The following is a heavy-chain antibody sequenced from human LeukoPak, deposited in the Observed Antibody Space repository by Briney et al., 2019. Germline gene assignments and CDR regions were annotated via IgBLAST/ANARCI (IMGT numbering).Heavy chain of an antibody. CDR1: GGTFSSYA. D-gene: IGHD5-24*01. CDR2: ISAYNGNT. J-gene: IGHJ1*01. V-gene: IGHV1-18*01. Sequence: ASVKVSCKASGGTFSSYAISWERQAPGQGLEWMGWISAYNGNTNYAQKLQGRVTMTTDTSTSTAYMELRSLRSDDTAVYYCARDHPRESRYFQHWGQGTLVTVSS. CDR3: ARDHPRESRYFQH.